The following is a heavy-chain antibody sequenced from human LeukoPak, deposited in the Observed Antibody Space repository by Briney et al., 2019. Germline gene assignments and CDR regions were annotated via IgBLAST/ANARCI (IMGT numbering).Heavy chain of an antibody. Sequence: GGSLRLSCAASGFTFSSYAMSWVRQAPGKGLEWVSAITGRGDRTYYADSVKGRFTISRDNSKNTLYLQMNSLRAEDTAVYYCAKRPETGTNGWYFDLWGRGTLVTVSS. CDR1: GFTFSSYA. D-gene: IGHD1-1*01. J-gene: IGHJ2*01. CDR2: ITGRGDRT. V-gene: IGHV3-23*01. CDR3: AKRPETGTNGWYFDL.